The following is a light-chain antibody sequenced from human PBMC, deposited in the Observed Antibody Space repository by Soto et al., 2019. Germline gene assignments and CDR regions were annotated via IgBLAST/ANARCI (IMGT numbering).Light chain of an antibody. CDR3: MQALQTLT. Sequence: IQMTLSPSSLPASVGDSVTITCQASQYIRNDLDWYQQRPGKAPRLLIYAASNLQGGVPDRFSGSGSGTDFTLKISRVEAEDVGVYYCMQALQTLTFGQGTRLEIK. V-gene: IGKV1-6*01. J-gene: IGKJ5*01. CDR1: QYIRND. CDR2: AAS.